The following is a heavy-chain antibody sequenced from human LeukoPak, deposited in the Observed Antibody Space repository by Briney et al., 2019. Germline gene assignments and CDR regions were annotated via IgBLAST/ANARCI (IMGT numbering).Heavy chain of an antibody. CDR3: ARGWVGASDAFDI. V-gene: IGHV1-2*02. D-gene: IGHD1-26*01. CDR2: INPNSGGT. CDR1: GYTFTGYY. J-gene: IGHJ3*02. Sequence: ASVKVSCKASGYTFTGYYMHWVRQAPGQGLEWMGWINPNSGGTNYAQKFQGRVTMTRDTSISTAYMELRSLRSDDTAVYYCARGWVGASDAFDIWGQGTMVTVSS.